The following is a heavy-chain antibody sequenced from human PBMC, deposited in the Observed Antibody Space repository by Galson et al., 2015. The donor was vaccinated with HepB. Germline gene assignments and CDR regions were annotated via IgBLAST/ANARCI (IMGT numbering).Heavy chain of an antibody. D-gene: IGHD1-26*01. V-gene: IGHV3-48*03. Sequence: SLRLSCAASGFTFSSYEMNWVRQAPGKGLEWVSYISSSGSTIYYADSVKGRFTISRDNAKNSLYLQMNSLRAEDTAVYYCARGGVPGSPPNDAFDIRGQGTMVTVSS. CDR3: ARGGVPGSPPNDAFDI. J-gene: IGHJ3*02. CDR1: GFTFSSYE. CDR2: ISSSGSTI.